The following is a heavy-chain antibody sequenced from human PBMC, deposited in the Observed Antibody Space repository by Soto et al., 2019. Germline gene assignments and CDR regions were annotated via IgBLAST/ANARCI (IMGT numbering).Heavy chain of an antibody. CDR3: ARDPVSDSSSWFFDY. D-gene: IGHD6-13*01. CDR1: GFTFSSYG. V-gene: IGHV3-33*01. Sequence: QVQLVESGGGVVQPGRSLRLSCAASGFTFSSYGMHWVRQAPGKGLEWVAVIWYDGSKKYYAVSVKSRFTISRDNSKNMLYLQMNRLISEVTAVYYCARDPVSDSSSWFFDYRGQGTLVTVSS. J-gene: IGHJ4*02. CDR2: IWYDGSKK.